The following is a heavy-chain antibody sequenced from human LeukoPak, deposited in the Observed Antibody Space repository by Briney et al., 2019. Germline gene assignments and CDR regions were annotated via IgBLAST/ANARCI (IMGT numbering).Heavy chain of an antibody. J-gene: IGHJ4*02. Sequence: GALRLSCAASGFPFSDYYMSWIRQAPGKGLEWVSYISSSGSTIYYADSVKGRFTISRDNAKNSLYLQMNSLRAEDTAVYYCARDHGTPRVDYWGQGTLVTVSS. CDR3: ARDHGTPRVDY. CDR2: ISSSGSTI. D-gene: IGHD1-1*01. V-gene: IGHV3-11*04. CDR1: GFPFSDYY.